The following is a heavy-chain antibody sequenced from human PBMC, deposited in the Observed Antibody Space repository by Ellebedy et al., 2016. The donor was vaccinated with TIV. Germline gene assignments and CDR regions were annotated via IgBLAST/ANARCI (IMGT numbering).Heavy chain of an antibody. D-gene: IGHD3-16*01. V-gene: IGHV3-74*01. CDR3: ARDTRGYGLWGTVAFDV. CDR1: EFTFNAYW. CDR2: INGDGTHT. J-gene: IGHJ3*01. Sequence: GESLKISCAASEFTFNAYWMHWVRQVPGKGLEWVSRINGDGTHTDYADSVTGRFPISRDNAKYTLDLQMNSLSVEDTGLYYCARDTRGYGLWGTVAFDVWGPGTMVTVSS.